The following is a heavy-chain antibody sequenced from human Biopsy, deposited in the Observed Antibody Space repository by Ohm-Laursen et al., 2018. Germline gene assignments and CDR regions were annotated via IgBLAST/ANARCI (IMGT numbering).Heavy chain of an antibody. CDR1: GYTFTSYE. CDR3: ARGRNPVWFGEDLDY. CDR2: MNPNSGNT. J-gene: IGHJ4*02. V-gene: IGHV1-8*01. Sequence: GSSVKVSCKASGYTFTSYEINWVRQATGQGLEWMGWMNPNSGNTGYAQKFQGRVTMTRDTSISTAYMEVISLRSEDTAVYYCARGRNPVWFGEDLDYWGQGTPVAVSS. D-gene: IGHD3-10*01.